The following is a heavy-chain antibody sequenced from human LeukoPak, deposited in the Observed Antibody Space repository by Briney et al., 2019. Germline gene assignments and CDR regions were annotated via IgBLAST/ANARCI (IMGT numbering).Heavy chain of an antibody. CDR1: GFTFSSYG. V-gene: IGHV3-21*01. CDR3: AKVAKYYYGSETYYFFEH. CDR2: ISSSSLYI. Sequence: GSLRLSCAASGFTFSSYGMNWVRQAPGKGLQWVSSISSSSLYIYYADSVKGRFTISRDNAKNSLYLQMNSLRVEDTAVYYCAKVAKYYYGSETYYFFEHWGQGTPVTASS. J-gene: IGHJ4*02. D-gene: IGHD3-10*01.